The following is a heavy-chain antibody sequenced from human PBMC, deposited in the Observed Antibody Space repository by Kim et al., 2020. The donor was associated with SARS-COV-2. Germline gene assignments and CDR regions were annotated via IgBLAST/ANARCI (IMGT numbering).Heavy chain of an antibody. D-gene: IGHD6-19*01. V-gene: IGHV3-9*01. CDR3: AKDIIGFGYSSGLGAFDI. Sequence: KGQFTISRDNTKNSLYLQINSLRAEDTALYYCAKDIIGFGYSSGLGAFDIWGQGTMVTVSS. J-gene: IGHJ3*02.